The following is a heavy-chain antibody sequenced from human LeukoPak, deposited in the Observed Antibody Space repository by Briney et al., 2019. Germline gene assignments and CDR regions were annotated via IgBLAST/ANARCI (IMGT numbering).Heavy chain of an antibody. J-gene: IGHJ4*02. D-gene: IGHD2-2*01. CDR3: ARDPARGFAY. CDR1: GFTFSSYR. Sequence: GGSLRLSCAASGFTFSSYRMNWVRQAPGKGLEWVSSISSSSSYIYYADSVKGRFTISRDNAKNSLYLQMNILRAEDTAVYYCARDPARGFAYWGQGTLVTVSS. CDR2: ISSSSSYI. V-gene: IGHV3-21*01.